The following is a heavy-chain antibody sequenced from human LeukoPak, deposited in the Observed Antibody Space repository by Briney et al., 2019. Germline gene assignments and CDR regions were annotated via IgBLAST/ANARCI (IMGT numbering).Heavy chain of an antibody. CDR3: AKTIQWPYYFDY. Sequence: PGGSLRLSCAASGFTFSSYAMSWVRQAPGKGLEWVPAIIGNGGGTYYADSVKGRFTVSRDNSKNKLYLQINSLRAEDTAVYYCAKTIQWPYYFDYWGQGTLVIVSS. D-gene: IGHD6-19*01. J-gene: IGHJ4*02. CDR2: IIGNGGGT. V-gene: IGHV3-23*01. CDR1: GFTFSSYA.